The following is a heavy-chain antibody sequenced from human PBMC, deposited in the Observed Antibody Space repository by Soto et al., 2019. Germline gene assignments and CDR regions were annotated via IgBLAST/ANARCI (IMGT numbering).Heavy chain of an antibody. D-gene: IGHD3-22*01. J-gene: IGHJ4*02. Sequence: SETLSLTCTVSGGSVSSGSYYWSWIRQPPGKGLEWIGYIYYSGSTNYNPSLKSRVTISVDKSKNQFSLDLSSVTAADTAVYYCARVRGYYDSTGYLYYFDYWGQGALVTVSS. CDR1: GGSVSSGSYY. CDR3: ARVRGYYDSTGYLYYFDY. V-gene: IGHV4-61*01. CDR2: IYYSGST.